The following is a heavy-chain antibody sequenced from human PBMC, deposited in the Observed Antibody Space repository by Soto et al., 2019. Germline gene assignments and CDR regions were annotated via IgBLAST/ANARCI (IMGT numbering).Heavy chain of an antibody. Sequence: GVLRLSCAASGFTFSNAWMSWVRQAPGKGLEWVGRIKGEADGGTTDYAAPVKGRITISRDHSKDTLYLQMNSLKTEDTAVYYCTTGLSNGYYNFDYWGQGTPVTVSS. CDR1: GFTFSNAW. J-gene: IGHJ4*02. CDR3: TTGLSNGYYNFDY. CDR2: IKGEADGGTT. V-gene: IGHV3-15*01. D-gene: IGHD3-22*01.